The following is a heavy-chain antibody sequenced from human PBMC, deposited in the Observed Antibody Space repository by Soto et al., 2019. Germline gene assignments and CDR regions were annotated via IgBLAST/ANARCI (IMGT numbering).Heavy chain of an antibody. CDR3: AREEPDYDFWSGLDY. J-gene: IGHJ4*02. D-gene: IGHD3-3*01. CDR2: IKQDGSEK. V-gene: IGHV3-7*01. CDR1: GFTFSSYW. Sequence: EVQLVESGGGLVQPGGSLRLSCAASGFTFSSYWMSWVRQAPGKGLEWVANIKQDGSEKYYVDSVKGRFTISRDNAKNSLYLQMNSLRAEATAVYYCAREEPDYDFWSGLDYWGQGTLVTVSS.